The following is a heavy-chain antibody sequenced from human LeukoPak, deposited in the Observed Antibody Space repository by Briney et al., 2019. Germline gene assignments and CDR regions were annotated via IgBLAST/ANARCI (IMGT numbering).Heavy chain of an antibody. CDR2: INHSGNT. CDR1: GGPFSGYY. V-gene: IGHV4-34*01. J-gene: IGHJ6*03. Sequence: SETLSLTCGVYGGPFSGYYWSWIRQFPGKGLEGIGEINHSGNTNYNPSLKRRATISVDTSKNQLSLNLSSVTAADTAVYYCVREPSGYCSSTSCYFYYYMDVWGKGTTVTVSS. D-gene: IGHD2-2*01. CDR3: VREPSGYCSSTSCYFYYYMDV.